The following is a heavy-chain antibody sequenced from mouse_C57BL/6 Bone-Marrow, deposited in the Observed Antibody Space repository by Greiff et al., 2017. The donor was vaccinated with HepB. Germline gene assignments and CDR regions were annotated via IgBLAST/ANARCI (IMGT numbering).Heavy chain of an antibody. CDR2: IHPNSGST. D-gene: IGHD1-1*01. J-gene: IGHJ2*01. Sequence: QLQQSGAELVKPGASVKLSCKASGYTFTSYWMHWVKQRPGQGLEWIGMIHPNSGSTNYNEKFKSKATLTVDKSSSTAYMQLSSLTSEDSAVYYCARSSYYYGSSYGYWGQGTTLTVSS. CDR1: GYTFTSYW. V-gene: IGHV1-64*01. CDR3: ARSSYYYGSSYGY.